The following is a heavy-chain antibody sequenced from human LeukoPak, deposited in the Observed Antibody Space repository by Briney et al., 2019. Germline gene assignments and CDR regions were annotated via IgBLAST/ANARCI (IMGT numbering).Heavy chain of an antibody. CDR1: GYTFTDYY. CDR3: ARVVLGYCSSTSCSMANYYYYMDV. D-gene: IGHD2-2*01. J-gene: IGHJ6*03. Sequence: ASVKVSCKASGYTFTDYYMHWVRQAPGQGLEWMGWINPNSGGTNYAQKFQGRVTMNRDTSISTAYMELSRLRSDDTAVYYCARVVLGYCSSTSCSMANYYYYMDVWGKGTTVTVSS. V-gene: IGHV1-2*02. CDR2: INPNSGGT.